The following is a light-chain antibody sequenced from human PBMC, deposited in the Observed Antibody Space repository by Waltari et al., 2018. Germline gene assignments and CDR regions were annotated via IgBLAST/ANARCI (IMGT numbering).Light chain of an antibody. CDR1: SSTLGNNY. Sequence: QSVLTQPPSVSAAPGQRVTISCSGGSSTLGNNYVSWYRQFPGTAPKLPSYEHPERPSGFPGRFSGSKSGTSATLDITGLQAGDEADYYCGTWDSSLSGAVFGGGTHLTVL. J-gene: IGLJ7*01. CDR3: GTWDSSLSGAV. V-gene: IGLV1-51*01. CDR2: EHP.